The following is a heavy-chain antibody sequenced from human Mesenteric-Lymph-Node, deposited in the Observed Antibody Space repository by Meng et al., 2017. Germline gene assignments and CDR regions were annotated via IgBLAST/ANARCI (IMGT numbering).Heavy chain of an antibody. J-gene: IGHJ3*02. CDR2: INPNSGGT. CDR3: ASHSYGYVFAFDI. V-gene: IGHV1-2*06. D-gene: IGHD5-18*01. Sequence: ASVKVSCKASGYTFTGYYIQWVRQAPGQGLEWMGRINPNSGGTNYAQKFQGRVTMTRDTSISTAYMELSRLRSDDTAVYYCASHSYGYVFAFDIWGQGTMVTVSS. CDR1: GYTFTGYY.